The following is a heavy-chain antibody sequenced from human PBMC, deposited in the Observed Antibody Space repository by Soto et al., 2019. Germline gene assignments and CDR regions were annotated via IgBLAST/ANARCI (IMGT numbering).Heavy chain of an antibody. V-gene: IGHV4-59*01. J-gene: IGHJ4*02. CDR3: ARPSVAGTWGPFDY. Sequence: PSETLSLTCTVSGGSISAYYWNWVRXPQGKGLEWIGNIYYTGSTGSTNYNPSLKSRLTISVDTSRNQFPLNLTSVTAADTAVYYCARPSVAGTWGPFDYWGQGTPVTVSS. CDR1: GGSISAYY. D-gene: IGHD6-19*01. CDR2: IYYTGSTGST.